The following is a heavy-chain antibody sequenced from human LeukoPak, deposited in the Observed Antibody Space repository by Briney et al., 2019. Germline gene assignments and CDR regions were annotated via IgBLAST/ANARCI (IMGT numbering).Heavy chain of an antibody. Sequence: GGSLRLSCAVSGFTFSSYSMNWVRQAPGKGLEWVSYISSSSSIIYYADSVKGRFTISRDNAKNSLYLQMNSLRAEDTAVYYCARWSLGYCSSTSCPYYYGSGSYMDYWGQGTLVTVSS. J-gene: IGHJ4*02. CDR2: ISSSSSII. CDR1: GFTFSSYS. D-gene: IGHD2-2*01. CDR3: ARWSLGYCSSTSCPYYYGSGSYMDY. V-gene: IGHV3-48*04.